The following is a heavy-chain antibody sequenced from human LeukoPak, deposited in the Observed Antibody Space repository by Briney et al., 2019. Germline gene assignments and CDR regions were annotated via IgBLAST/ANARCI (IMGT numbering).Heavy chain of an antibody. CDR1: GGSISSYY. CDR2: IYSSGIT. V-gene: IGHV4-59*08. J-gene: IGHJ4*02. D-gene: IGHD4-17*01. CDR3: ARRQRDFYGFDY. Sequence: SETLSLTCTVSGGSISSYYWSWIRQPPGKGLEWIGYIYSSGITNYNPSLKSRVSMPLDTSKNQFSLRLNSVTAADTAVFYCARRQRDFYGFDYWGQGTLVTVSS.